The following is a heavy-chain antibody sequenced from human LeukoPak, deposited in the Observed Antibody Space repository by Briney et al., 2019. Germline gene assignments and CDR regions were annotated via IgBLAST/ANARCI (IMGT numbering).Heavy chain of an antibody. V-gene: IGHV1-2*02. D-gene: IGHD1-26*01. CDR1: GYTFTDYY. J-gene: IGHJ4*02. Sequence: GASVPVSFLASGYTFTDYYMHGVRQAPGQGGEWMGWINPNSGGTNYEQKFQDRVTMTRDTSISTAYMEQSRLRSDETAVYYCAREKVGATLDYWGQGTLVTVSS. CDR2: INPNSGGT. CDR3: AREKVGATLDY.